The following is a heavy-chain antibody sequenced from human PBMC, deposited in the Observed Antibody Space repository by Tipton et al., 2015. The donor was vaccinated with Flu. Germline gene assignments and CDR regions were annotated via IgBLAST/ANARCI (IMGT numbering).Heavy chain of an antibody. CDR1: GDSIGSRYF. D-gene: IGHD4-23*01. CDR2: INHSGST. Sequence: TLSLTCSVSGDSIGSRYFWGWIRQPPGKGLEWIGEINHSGSTNYNPSLKSRVTISVDTSKNQFSLKLSSVTAADTAVYYCARGATVVTPRVVYFDYWGQGTLVTVSS. V-gene: IGHV4-38-2*02. J-gene: IGHJ4*02. CDR3: ARGATVVTPRVVYFDY.